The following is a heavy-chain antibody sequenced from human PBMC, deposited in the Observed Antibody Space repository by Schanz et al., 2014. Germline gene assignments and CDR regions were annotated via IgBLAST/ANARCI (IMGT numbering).Heavy chain of an antibody. V-gene: IGHV3-48*04. J-gene: IGHJ6*02. D-gene: IGHD2-15*01. CDR3: AKGMGYCSGGTCYDYYYYGLDV. Sequence: EGQLLESGGGLIQPGGSLRLSCAASGFTFNSYAMTWVRQAPGKGLEWVSYISGTTTYTNYADSVKGRFTISRDNAKNSLYLQMNSLSADDTAVFYCAKGMGYCSGGTCYDYYYYGLDVWGQGTTVTVSS. CDR1: GFTFNSYA. CDR2: ISGTTTYT.